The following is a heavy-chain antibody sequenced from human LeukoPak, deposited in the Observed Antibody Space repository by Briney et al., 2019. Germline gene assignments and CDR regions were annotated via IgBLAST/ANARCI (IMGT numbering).Heavy chain of an antibody. CDR2: INPNSGGT. Sequence: ASVKVSCKASGYTFTGYYMHWVRQAPGQGLEWMGWINPNSGGTNYAQKFQGRVTMTRDTSISTAYIELSRLRSDDTAVYYCARDLEYCSSTSCYALYYYGMDVWGQGTTVTVSS. CDR3: ARDLEYCSSTSCYALYYYGMDV. J-gene: IGHJ6*02. D-gene: IGHD2-2*01. V-gene: IGHV1-2*02. CDR1: GYTFTGYY.